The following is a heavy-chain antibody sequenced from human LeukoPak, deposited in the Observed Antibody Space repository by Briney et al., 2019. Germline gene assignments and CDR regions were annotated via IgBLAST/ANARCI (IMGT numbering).Heavy chain of an antibody. CDR1: GFTFSSYW. D-gene: IGHD4-17*01. CDR2: ISWNGGST. V-gene: IGHV3-20*04. Sequence: GGSLRLSCAASGFTFSSYWMHWVRQAPGKGLEWVSGISWNGGSTGYADSVKGRFTISRDNAKNSLYLQMNSLRAEDTALYYCARLLGLRVTTSGLDAFDIWGQGTMVTVSS. J-gene: IGHJ3*02. CDR3: ARLLGLRVTTSGLDAFDI.